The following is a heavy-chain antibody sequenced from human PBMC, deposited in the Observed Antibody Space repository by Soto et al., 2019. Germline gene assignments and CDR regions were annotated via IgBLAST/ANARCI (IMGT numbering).Heavy chain of an antibody. CDR1: GGSISNSSYY. V-gene: IGHV4-39*01. D-gene: IGHD3-16*02. J-gene: IGHJ4*02. Sequence: SETLSLTCTFSGGSISNSSYYWGWIRQPPGKGLEWIGSIYYSGSTYYNPSLKSRVTISVDTSKNQFSLKLSSVTAADTAVYYCARQAMITFGGVIATWGQGTLVTVSS. CDR2: IYYSGST. CDR3: ARQAMITFGGVIAT.